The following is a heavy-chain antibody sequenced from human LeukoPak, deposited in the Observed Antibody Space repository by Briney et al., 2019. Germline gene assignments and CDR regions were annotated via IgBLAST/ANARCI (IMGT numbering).Heavy chain of an antibody. Sequence: SETLSLTCAVSGVTISRGGYAWNWIRQPPGKGLEWIAYIYHSGTTYYNPSLKSRATISVDTSKNQFSLKLSSVTAADTAVYYCVRGRYSSGWFKDKNWFDPWGQGIPVTVSS. CDR3: VRGRYSSGWFKDKNWFDP. J-gene: IGHJ5*02. V-gene: IGHV4-30-4*07. CDR2: IYHSGTT. CDR1: GVTISRGGYA. D-gene: IGHD6-19*01.